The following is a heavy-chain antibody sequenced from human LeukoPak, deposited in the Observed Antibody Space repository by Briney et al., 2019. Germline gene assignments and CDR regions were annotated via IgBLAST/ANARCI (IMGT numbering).Heavy chain of an antibody. D-gene: IGHD3-22*01. J-gene: IGHJ4*02. CDR1: GFTFSSYE. Sequence: GGSLRLSCAASGFTFSSYEMKWVRQAPGKGLEWVSYISSSGSTIYYADSVKGRFTISRDNAKNSLYLQMNSLRAEDTAVYYCARDKRNYDSSGYYSVSADYWGQGTLVTVSS. CDR2: ISSSGSTI. CDR3: ARDKRNYDSSGYYSVSADY. V-gene: IGHV3-48*03.